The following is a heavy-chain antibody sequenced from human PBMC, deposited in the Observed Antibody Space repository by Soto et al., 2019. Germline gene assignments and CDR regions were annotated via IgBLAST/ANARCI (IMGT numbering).Heavy chain of an antibody. CDR2: INHSGST. CDR1: GGSFSGYY. V-gene: IGHV4-34*01. Sequence: SETLSLTCAVYGGSFSGYYWSWIRQPPGKELEWIGEINHSGSTNYNPSLKSRVTISVDTSKNQFSLKLSSVTAADTAVYYCAREVVVVPAANYYFDYWGQGTLVTVSS. D-gene: IGHD2-2*01. CDR3: AREVVVVPAANYYFDY. J-gene: IGHJ4*02.